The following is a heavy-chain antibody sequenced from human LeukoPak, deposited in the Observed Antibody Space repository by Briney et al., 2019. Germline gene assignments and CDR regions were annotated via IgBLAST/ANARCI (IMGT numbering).Heavy chain of an antibody. CDR3: AKDLTDVLRYFDPDY. Sequence: GGSLRLSCAASGFTFSSYGMHWVRQAPGKGLEWVAFIRYDGSNKYYADSVKGRFTISRDNSKNTLYLQMDSLRAEDTAVYYCAKDLTDVLRYFDPDYWGQGTLVTVSS. V-gene: IGHV3-30*02. CDR1: GFTFSSYG. CDR2: IRYDGSNK. J-gene: IGHJ4*02. D-gene: IGHD3-9*01.